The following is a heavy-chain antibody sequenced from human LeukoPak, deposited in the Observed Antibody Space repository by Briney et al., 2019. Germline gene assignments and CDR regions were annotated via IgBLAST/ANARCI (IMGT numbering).Heavy chain of an antibody. CDR3: ARGDGSSWFS. CDR2: INHSGST. V-gene: IGHV4-34*01. CDR1: GGSFSGYY. D-gene: IGHD6-13*01. Sequence: SETLSLTCAVYGGSFSGYYWSWIRQPPGKGLEWIGEINHSGSTNYNPSLKSRVTISVDTSKNQFSLKLSSVTAADTAVYYCARGDGSSWFSWGQGTPVTVSS. J-gene: IGHJ5*02.